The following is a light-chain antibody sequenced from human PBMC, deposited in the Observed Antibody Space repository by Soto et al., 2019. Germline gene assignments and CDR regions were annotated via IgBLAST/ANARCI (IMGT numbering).Light chain of an antibody. CDR2: AAS. CDR1: QGIRND. V-gene: IGKV1-17*01. J-gene: IGKJ5*01. CDR3: LQHNSYPSIT. Sequence: DIQMTQSPSSLSASVGDRVTITCRASQGIRNDLGWYQQXPGKAPXRXXYAASSLQSGVPSRFSGSGSGTEFTLTISSLQPEDFATYYGLQHNSYPSITFGQGTRLEIK.